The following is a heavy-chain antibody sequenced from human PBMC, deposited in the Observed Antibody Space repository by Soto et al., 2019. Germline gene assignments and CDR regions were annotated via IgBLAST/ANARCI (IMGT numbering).Heavy chain of an antibody. J-gene: IGHJ6*02. CDR1: GGSFSPNY. V-gene: IGHV4-59*12. D-gene: IGHD2-2*01. Sequence: PSETLSLTCTVSGGSFSPNYWSWIRQPPGKGLEWVGYIYYGGSTSYNPSLKSRVTISVDTSKNQFSLKLSSVTAADTAVYYCARGPIVVIPAAMGGTGYYYGMDVWGPGTTVTVSS. CDR3: ARGPIVVIPAAMGGTGYYYGMDV. CDR2: IYYGGST.